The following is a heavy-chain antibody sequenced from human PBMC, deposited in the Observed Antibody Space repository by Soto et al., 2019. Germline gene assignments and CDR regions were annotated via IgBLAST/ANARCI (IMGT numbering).Heavy chain of an antibody. Sequence: LTRAVRGESFYVSVGGLTLKKPGKGLEWIGEINHRGTTTYNPSLKSRATISVDTSKNNFSLNLSSVTDADTAMYYCVRNHSCGFYYFDPWGHGTLVTVSP. J-gene: IGHJ5*02. CDR3: VRNHSCGFYYFDP. D-gene: IGHD3-22*01. CDR1: GESFYVSV. CDR2: INHRGTT. V-gene: IGHV4-34*01.